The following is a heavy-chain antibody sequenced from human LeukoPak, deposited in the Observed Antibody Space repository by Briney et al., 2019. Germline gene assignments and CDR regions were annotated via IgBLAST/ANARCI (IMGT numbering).Heavy chain of an antibody. V-gene: IGHV4-34*01. CDR1: GGSFSGYY. CDR3: ARGGSGSYYTTSYYYYYMDV. CDR2: INHSGST. D-gene: IGHD3-10*01. J-gene: IGHJ6*03. Sequence: SETLSLTCAVYGGSFSGYYWSWIRQPPGKGLQWIGGINHSGSTNYNPSLKSRVTISVDTSKNQFSLKLSSVTAADTAVYYCARGGSGSYYTTSYYYYYMDVWGKGTTVTVSS.